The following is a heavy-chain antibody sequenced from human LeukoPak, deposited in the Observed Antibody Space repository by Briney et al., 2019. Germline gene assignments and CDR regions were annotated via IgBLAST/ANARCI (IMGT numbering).Heavy chain of an antibody. CDR2: INHSGST. Sequence: SETLSLTCAVYGGSLSGYYWSWIRQPPGKGLEWMGEINHSGSTNYNPSLKSRVTISVDTSKNQFSLKLSSVTAADTAVYYCARWVVPAAIDYWGQGTLVTVSS. CDR3: ARWVVPAAIDY. J-gene: IGHJ4*02. D-gene: IGHD2-2*02. CDR1: GGSLSGYY. V-gene: IGHV4-34*01.